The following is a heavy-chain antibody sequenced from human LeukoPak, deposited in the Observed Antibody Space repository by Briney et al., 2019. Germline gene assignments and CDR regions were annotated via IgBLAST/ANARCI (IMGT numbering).Heavy chain of an antibody. CDR2: INDDESNR. D-gene: IGHD4-17*01. CDR3: TTGYGDYVTPFHY. J-gene: IGHJ4*02. CDR1: GFPFSNFW. V-gene: IGHV3-74*01. Sequence: GGSLRLSCAASGFPFSNFWMHWVRQAPGKGLQWVSRINDDESNRSYADSVEGRFTISRDNAKKMLYLQMNSLRAEDTAVYYCTTGYGDYVTPFHYWGQGTLVTVTS.